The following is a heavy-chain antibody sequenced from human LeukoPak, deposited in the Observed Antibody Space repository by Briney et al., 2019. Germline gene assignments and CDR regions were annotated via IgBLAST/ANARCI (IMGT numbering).Heavy chain of an antibody. D-gene: IGHD6-13*01. Sequence: GGSLRLSCAASGFDFSSYWMYWVRQAPGKGLVWVSRISGDGSSTNYADSVKGRFTISRDNAKNTLYVQMNSLTAEDTAVYYCATQQRYGLDVWGQGTTVTVSS. CDR1: GFDFSSYW. CDR3: ATQQRYGLDV. V-gene: IGHV3-74*01. CDR2: ISGDGSST. J-gene: IGHJ6*02.